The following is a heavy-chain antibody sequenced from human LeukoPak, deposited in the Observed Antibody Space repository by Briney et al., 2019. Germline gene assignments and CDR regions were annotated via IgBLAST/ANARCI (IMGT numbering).Heavy chain of an antibody. Sequence: ETSETLSLTCTVSDGSISSYYWNWIRQPPGKGLEWIGYIYYSGSTNYNPSLKSRVTISVDTSKNQFSLKLSSVTAADTAVYYCARVSWEGFFDYWGQGTLVTVSS. J-gene: IGHJ4*02. CDR2: IYYSGST. CDR1: DGSISSYY. V-gene: IGHV4-59*01. CDR3: ARVSWEGFFDY. D-gene: IGHD1-26*01.